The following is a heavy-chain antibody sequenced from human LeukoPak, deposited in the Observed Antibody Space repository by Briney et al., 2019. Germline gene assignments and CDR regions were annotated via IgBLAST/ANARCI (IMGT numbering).Heavy chain of an antibody. D-gene: IGHD2-15*01. CDR1: GFPFTSYA. CDR2: INAATTNA. CDR3: ATTSPRYRTTWYSPPDS. J-gene: IGHJ4*02. Sequence: GSLDLSCAASGFPFTSYAMSWVRQAPGKGLEGVSSINAATTNAYYADSGQGRFTTSRDNSKNSLYLHINSLRVEDTAVYYCATTSPRYRTTWYSPPDSWGQGTLVTVSS. V-gene: IGHV3-23*01.